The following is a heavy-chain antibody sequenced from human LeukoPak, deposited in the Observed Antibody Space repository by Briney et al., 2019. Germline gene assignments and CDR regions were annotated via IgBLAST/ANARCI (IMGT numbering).Heavy chain of an antibody. CDR2: INTDSGVT. J-gene: IGHJ4*02. CDR1: GNTFTDSY. D-gene: IGHD5/OR15-5a*01. V-gene: IGHV1-2*02. Sequence: GASLKVSCKASGNTFTDSYMHWVRQAPGQGLEWMGWINTDSGVTNYAQKFQGRVTMARDTSITTVYMELSGLGSDDSALYYCAREVAVSSTKRFDYWGQGTLVTVSS. CDR3: AREVAVSSTKRFDY.